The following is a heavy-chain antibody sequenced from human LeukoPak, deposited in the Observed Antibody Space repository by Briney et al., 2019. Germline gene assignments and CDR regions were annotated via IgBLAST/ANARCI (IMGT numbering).Heavy chain of an antibody. D-gene: IGHD1-1*01. Sequence: PSETLSLTCTVSGGSISSYYWSWIRQPPGKGLEWIGYIYYSGSTNYNPSLKSRVTISVDTSKNQFSLKLSSVTAADTAVYYCAGRGELERRSDAFDIWGQGTMVTVSS. CDR2: IYYSGST. CDR3: AGRGELERRSDAFDI. V-gene: IGHV4-59*01. J-gene: IGHJ3*02. CDR1: GGSISSYY.